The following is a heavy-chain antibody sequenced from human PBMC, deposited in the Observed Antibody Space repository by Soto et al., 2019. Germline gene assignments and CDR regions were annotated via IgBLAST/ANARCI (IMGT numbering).Heavy chain of an antibody. CDR3: ARSIVGATIVTTMHDH. CDR1: GGTFSSYA. D-gene: IGHD1-26*01. J-gene: IGHJ4*02. CDR2: IIPIFGTA. V-gene: IGHV1-69*13. Sequence: SVKVSCKASGGTFSSYAISWVRQAPGQGLEWMGGIIPIFGTANYAQKFQGRVTITADESTSTAYMELSSLRSEDTAVYYCARSIVGATIVTTMHDHWGQGTLVTVSS.